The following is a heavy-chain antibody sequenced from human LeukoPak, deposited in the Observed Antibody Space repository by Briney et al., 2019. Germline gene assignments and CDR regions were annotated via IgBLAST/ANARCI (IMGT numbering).Heavy chain of an antibody. V-gene: IGHV3-74*01. CDR3: ARGGGVIIRGFDY. CDR1: GFTSSSYW. Sequence: RGALRLSCAASGFTSSSYWMHWVRQAPGKGLVWVSRINSDGSSTNYADSVKGRFTISRDNAKNTLYLQMNSLRAEDTAVYYCARGGGVIIRGFDYWGQGTLVTVSS. CDR2: INSDGSST. J-gene: IGHJ4*02. D-gene: IGHD3-10*01.